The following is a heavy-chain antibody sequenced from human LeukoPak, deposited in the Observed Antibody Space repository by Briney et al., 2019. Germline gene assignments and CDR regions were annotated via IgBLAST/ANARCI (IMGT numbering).Heavy chain of an antibody. V-gene: IGHV4-30-2*01. D-gene: IGHD1-14*01. CDR3: ARAPERLGLDY. CDR2: IYHSGST. J-gene: IGHJ4*02. Sequence: SETLSLTCAVSGGSISSGGYSWRWIRQPPGKGLEWIGYIYHSGSTYYNPSLKSRVTISVDRSKNQFSLKLSSVTAADTAVYYCARAPERLGLDYWGQGTLVTVSS. CDR1: GGSISSGGYS.